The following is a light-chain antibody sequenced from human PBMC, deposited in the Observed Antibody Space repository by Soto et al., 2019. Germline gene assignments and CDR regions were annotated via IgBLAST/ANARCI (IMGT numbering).Light chain of an antibody. CDR2: WGS. V-gene: IGKV2-28*01. J-gene: IGKJ1*01. CDR1: QALLQTKGTNY. Sequence: DLVMTQSPRAWPVTPGGPAPISCRSSQALLQTKGTNYLHCYLQKPGTSPQLLIYWGSNRASGVPDRFSGNGSGTDFTLKITRVEAEDVGVYYCMQALQTPSTFGPGTKVDI. CDR3: MQALQTPST.